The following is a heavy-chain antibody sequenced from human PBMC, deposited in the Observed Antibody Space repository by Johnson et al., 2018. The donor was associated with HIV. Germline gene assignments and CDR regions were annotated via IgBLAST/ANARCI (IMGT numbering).Heavy chain of an antibody. CDR1: GFTFSTYA. CDR2: ISYAVSNK. V-gene: IGHV3-30-3*02. CDR3: ARMLVGAYFDYHYAFDI. J-gene: IGHJ3*02. D-gene: IGHD1-26*01. Sequence: VQLVESGGGVVQPGGSLRLSCAASGFTFSTYAMHWVRQAPGEGLEWVAIISYAVSNKYYADSVKGRFTISRDNSKNTLYLQMNSLRAEDTAVYYCARMLVGAYFDYHYAFDIWGQGTMVTVSS.